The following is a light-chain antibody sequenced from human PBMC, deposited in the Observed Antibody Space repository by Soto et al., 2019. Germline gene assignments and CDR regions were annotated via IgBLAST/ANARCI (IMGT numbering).Light chain of an antibody. CDR2: GAS. V-gene: IGKV3-20*01. J-gene: IGKJ1*01. CDR1: QSVSSNY. CDR3: QQYGISPRT. Sequence: EIVFTQSPGTLSLSPGERATLSCRTSQSVSSNYLAWYQQKPGQAPRLFIYGASSRATGIPDRFSGSGSGTDFTLTISRLEPEDFAVYYCQQYGISPRTFGQGTKVDIK.